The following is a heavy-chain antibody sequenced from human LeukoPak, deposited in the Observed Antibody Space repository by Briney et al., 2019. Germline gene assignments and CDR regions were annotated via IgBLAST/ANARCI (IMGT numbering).Heavy chain of an antibody. CDR2: INPNSGGT. CDR3: ASAWYYDSLYYAFDI. CDR1: GYTFTGYY. V-gene: IGHV1-2*02. J-gene: IGHJ3*02. Sequence: GASVKVSCRASGYTFTGYYMHWARQAPGQGLEWMGWINPNSGGTNYAQKFQGRVTMTRDTSISTAYMELSRLRSDDTAVYYCASAWYYDSLYYAFDIWGQGTMVTVSS. D-gene: IGHD3-22*01.